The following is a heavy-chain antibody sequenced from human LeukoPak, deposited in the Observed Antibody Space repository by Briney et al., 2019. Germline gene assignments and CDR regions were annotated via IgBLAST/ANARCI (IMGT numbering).Heavy chain of an antibody. Sequence: PGGSLRLSCTASGFTFSNFAMNWVRQAPGKGLEGVSSISSTTTYIYYADSVKGRFTISRDNAKNSLYLQMNSLRAEDSAVYYCTRGLSIPGGDSNYWGQGTLVAVSS. V-gene: IGHV3-21*01. CDR1: GFTFSNFA. CDR2: ISSTTTYI. D-gene: IGHD1-14*01. CDR3: TRGLSIPGGDSNY. J-gene: IGHJ4*02.